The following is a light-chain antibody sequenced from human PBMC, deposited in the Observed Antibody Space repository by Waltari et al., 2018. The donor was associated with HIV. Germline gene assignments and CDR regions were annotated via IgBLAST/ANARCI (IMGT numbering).Light chain of an antibody. CDR3: QSAVSSGTYVA. Sequence: SYELTQPTSVSVSPGQTARITCSGDPLPRQYAYWYQQKPGQAPVLLIYKNTERPSGIPERFSGSSSGTPVTLTISGVQAEDEADYYCQSAVSSGTYVAFGGGTKLTVL. CDR1: PLPRQY. J-gene: IGLJ2*01. V-gene: IGLV3-25*03. CDR2: KNT.